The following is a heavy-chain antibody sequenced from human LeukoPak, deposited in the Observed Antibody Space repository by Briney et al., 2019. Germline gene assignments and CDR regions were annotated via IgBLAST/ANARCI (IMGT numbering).Heavy chain of an antibody. CDR3: ARDLLDSFDI. J-gene: IGHJ3*02. CDR1: GDGVSNDSAA. CDR2: TYYRSKWFN. Sequence: SQTLSLTCVISGDGVSNDSAAWNWIRQSPSRGLEWLGRTYYRSKWFNDYAVSVKSRITINPETSKNQFSLQLNSVTPEDTAVYYCARDLLDSFDIWGQGTMVTVSS. V-gene: IGHV6-1*01.